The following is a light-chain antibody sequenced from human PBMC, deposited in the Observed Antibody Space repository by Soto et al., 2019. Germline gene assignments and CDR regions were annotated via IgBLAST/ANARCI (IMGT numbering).Light chain of an antibody. CDR1: QTISSW. CDR3: QQSYSTLLIT. J-gene: IGKJ5*01. V-gene: IGKV1-5*03. Sequence: DIQMTQSPSTLSGSVGDRVTITCRASQTISSWLAWYQQKPGKAPKLLIYKASTLKSGVPSRFSGSGSGTEFTLTISSLQPEDFATYYCQQSYSTLLITFGQGTLLEI. CDR2: KAS.